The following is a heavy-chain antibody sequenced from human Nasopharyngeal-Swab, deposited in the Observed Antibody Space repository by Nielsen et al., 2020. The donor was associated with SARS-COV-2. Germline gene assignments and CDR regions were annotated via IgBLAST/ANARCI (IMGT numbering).Heavy chain of an antibody. CDR3: GRAGSYRIDY. Sequence: GESLKISCVASGFTFSSYWMQWVRQPPGKGLEWVARINSDGRTKDHADSLQGRFTIARDNAKNEVYLQLNGLRDEDTAVYYCGRAGSYRIDYWGQGILVTVSS. D-gene: IGHD1-14*01. CDR2: INSDGRTK. V-gene: IGHV3-74*01. CDR1: GFTFSSYW. J-gene: IGHJ4*02.